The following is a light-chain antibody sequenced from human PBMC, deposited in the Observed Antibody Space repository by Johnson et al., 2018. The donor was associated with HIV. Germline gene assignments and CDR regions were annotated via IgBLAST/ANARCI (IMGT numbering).Light chain of an antibody. CDR3: GTWDSSLSAVYV. Sequence: QAVLTQPPSVSAAPGQKVTISCSGSSSDMGNYAVSWYQQFPGTAPKLVIYDNNKRPSGIPDRFSGSKSGTSATLGITGLQTGDEADYYCGTWDSSLSAVYVFGTGTKVTVL. CDR1: SSDMGNYA. J-gene: IGLJ1*01. CDR2: DNN. V-gene: IGLV1-51*01.